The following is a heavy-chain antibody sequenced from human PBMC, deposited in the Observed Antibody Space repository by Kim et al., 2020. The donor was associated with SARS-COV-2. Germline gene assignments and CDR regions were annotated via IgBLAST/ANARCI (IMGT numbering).Heavy chain of an antibody. CDR2: ISYDGSNK. CDR1: GFTFSSYA. J-gene: IGHJ5*02. CDR3: ARSYSGSYYQPLS. D-gene: IGHD1-26*01. Sequence: GGSLRLSCAASGFTFSSYAMHWVRQAPGKGLEWVAVISYDGSNKYYADSVKGRFTISRDNSKNTLYLQMISLRAEDTAVYYCARSYSGSYYQPLSWGQGT. V-gene: IGHV3-30-3*01.